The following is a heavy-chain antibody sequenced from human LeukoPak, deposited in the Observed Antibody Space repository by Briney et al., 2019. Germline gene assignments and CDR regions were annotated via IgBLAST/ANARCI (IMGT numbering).Heavy chain of an antibody. J-gene: IGHJ4*02. CDR2: IYYSGST. V-gene: IGHV4-39*01. Sequence: SETLSLTCTVSGGSISSSSYYWGWIRQPPGNGLEWIGSIYYSGSTYYNPSLKSRVTISVDTSKNQFSLKLSSVTAADTAVYYCARLLYYYDSSGYYRDYWGQGTLVTVSS. D-gene: IGHD3-22*01. CDR1: GGSISSSSYY. CDR3: ARLLYYYDSSGYYRDY.